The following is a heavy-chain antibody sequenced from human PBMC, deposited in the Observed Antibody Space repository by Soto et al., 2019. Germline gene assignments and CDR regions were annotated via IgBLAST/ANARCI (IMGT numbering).Heavy chain of an antibody. D-gene: IGHD3-3*01. J-gene: IGHJ6*02. CDR1: GGSISSGGYS. V-gene: IGHV4-30-2*01. CDR3: ARVFTPVAMDV. Sequence: QLQLQESGSGLVKPSQTLSLTCAVSGGSISSGGYSWSWIRQPPGQGLEWIGYIYHSWSTYYNPSRRTRLTISVDRSKTQFSLKLSSVTAADTAVYCCARVFTPVAMDVWGQGTTVTVSS. CDR2: IYHSWST.